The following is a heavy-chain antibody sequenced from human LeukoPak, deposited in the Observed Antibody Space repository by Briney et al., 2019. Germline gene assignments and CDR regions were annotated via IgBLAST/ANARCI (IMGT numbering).Heavy chain of an antibody. CDR2: ISYDGSNK. D-gene: IGHD6-19*01. Sequence: GGSLRLSCAASGFTFSSYAMHWVRQAPGKGLEWVAVISYDGSNKYYADSVKGRFAISRDNSKNTLYLQMNSLRAEDTAVYYCARGGPAGGLSCYFDYWGQGTLVTVSS. CDR3: ARGGPAGGLSCYFDY. J-gene: IGHJ4*02. V-gene: IGHV3-30*09. CDR1: GFTFSSYA.